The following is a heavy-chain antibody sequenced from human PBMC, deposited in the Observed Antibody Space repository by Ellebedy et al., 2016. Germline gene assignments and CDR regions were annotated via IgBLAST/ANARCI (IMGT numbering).Heavy chain of an antibody. CDR3: ARSGVPNRDDIWFDP. D-gene: IGHD1-1*01. CDR1: RFTISSHN. J-gene: IGHJ5*02. V-gene: IGHV3-21*04. CDR2: ITSSSRFI. Sequence: GESLKISCTASRFTISSHNMNWVRQAPGKGLEWVSSITSSSRFIFYADSVKGRFTISRDNAKNSVSLQMNSLRAEDTAMYYCARSGVPNRDDIWFDPWGQGTLVTVSA.